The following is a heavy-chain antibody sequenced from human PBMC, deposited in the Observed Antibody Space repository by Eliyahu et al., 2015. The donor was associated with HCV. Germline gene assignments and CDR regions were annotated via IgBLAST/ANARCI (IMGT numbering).Heavy chain of an antibody. Sequence: QLVESGRGVVQPGRSLXLXCAASGXAASGXDFRDPGXHWVXXAPGKGLEWVAVISYDSVQTFYSDSVKGRFTISRDNSKNTLYLQMNGLRGDDTAMYYCAKDRGSAHFFDVWGRGTPVIVSS. J-gene: IGHJ2*01. CDR3: AKDRGSAHFFDV. CDR2: ISYDSVQT. V-gene: IGHV3-30*18. CDR1: GXAASGXDFRDPG.